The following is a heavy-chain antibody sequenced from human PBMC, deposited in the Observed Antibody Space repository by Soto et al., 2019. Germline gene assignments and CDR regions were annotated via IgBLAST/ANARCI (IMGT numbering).Heavy chain of an antibody. CDR1: GYTFTSYG. Sequence: ASVKVSCQASGYTFTSYGISWVRQAPGQRLEWMGWISAYNGNTNYAQKLQGRVTMTTDTSTSTAYMELRSLRSDDTAVYYCARGGYYDSSGTYYYYYGMDVWGQGTTVTVSS. V-gene: IGHV1-18*01. D-gene: IGHD3-22*01. CDR2: ISAYNGNT. CDR3: ARGGYYDSSGTYYYYYGMDV. J-gene: IGHJ6*02.